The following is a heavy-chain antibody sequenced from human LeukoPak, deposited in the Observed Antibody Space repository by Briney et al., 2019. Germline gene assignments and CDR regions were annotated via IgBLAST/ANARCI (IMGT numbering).Heavy chain of an antibody. CDR3: ARDLECYGSGSYFLI. D-gene: IGHD3-10*01. CDR1: GGTFSSYA. V-gene: IGHV1-69*13. CDR2: IIPIFGTA. J-gene: IGHJ4*02. Sequence: GASVNVSCKASGGTFSSYAISWVRQAPGQGLEWMGGIIPIFGTANYAQKFQGRVTITADESTSTAYMELSSLRSEDTAVYYCARDLECYGSGSYFLIWGQGTLVTVSS.